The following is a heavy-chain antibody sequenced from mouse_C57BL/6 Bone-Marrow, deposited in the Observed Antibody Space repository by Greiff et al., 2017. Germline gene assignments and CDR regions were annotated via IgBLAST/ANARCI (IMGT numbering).Heavy chain of an antibody. J-gene: IGHJ2*01. V-gene: IGHV8-8*01. D-gene: IGHD2-3*01. CDR3: ARIPWGYYSLYYFDY. Sequence: QVTLKVSGPGILQPSQTLSLTCSFSGFSLSTFGMGVGWIRQPSGKGLEWLSHIWWDDDKYYNPALKSRLTISKDTSKNQVFLKIANVDTAETATYYCARIPWGYYSLYYFDYWGQGTTLTVSS. CDR1: GFSLSTFGMG. CDR2: IWWDDDK.